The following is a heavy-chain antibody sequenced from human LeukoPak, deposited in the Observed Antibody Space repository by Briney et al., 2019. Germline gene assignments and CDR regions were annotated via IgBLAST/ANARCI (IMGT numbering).Heavy chain of an antibody. CDR3: ARDLYCSSTSCYLGARIMEGDY. CDR2: ISAYNGNT. J-gene: IGHJ4*02. V-gene: IGHV1-18*01. CDR1: GYTFTSYG. Sequence: GASVTVSCTASGYTFTSYGISWVRQAPGQGLEGMGWISAYNGNTNYAQKLQGRVTMTTDTSTSTAYMELRSLRSDDTAVYYCARDLYCSSTSCYLGARIMEGDYWGQGTLVTVSS. D-gene: IGHD2-2*01.